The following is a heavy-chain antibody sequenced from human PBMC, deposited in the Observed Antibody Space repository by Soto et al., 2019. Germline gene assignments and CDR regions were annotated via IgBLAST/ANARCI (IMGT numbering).Heavy chain of an antibody. CDR2: IWYDGSNK. J-gene: IGHJ6*02. Sequence: PGGSLRLSCAASGFTFSSYGMHWVRQAPGKGLEWVAVIWYDGSNKYYADSVKGRFTISRDNSKNTLYLQMNSLRAEDTAVYYCARDASTGYCSSTSCLSGMDVWGQGTTVTVSS. D-gene: IGHD2-2*03. CDR3: ARDASTGYCSSTSCLSGMDV. V-gene: IGHV3-33*01. CDR1: GFTFSSYG.